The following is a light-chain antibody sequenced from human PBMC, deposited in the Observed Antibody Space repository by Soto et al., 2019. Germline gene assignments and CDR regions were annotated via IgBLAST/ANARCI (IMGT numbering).Light chain of an antibody. Sequence: DIQMTQSPSSLSASVGDRVTITCQASQDISHYLNWYQQKPGKAPRLLIHGASNLETGVPSRFSGSGSGTHFSFTISSLQPEDSATYYCQQYDDLPPLSFGGGTKVEI. CDR1: QDISHY. CDR3: QQYDDLPPLS. CDR2: GAS. J-gene: IGKJ4*01. V-gene: IGKV1-33*01.